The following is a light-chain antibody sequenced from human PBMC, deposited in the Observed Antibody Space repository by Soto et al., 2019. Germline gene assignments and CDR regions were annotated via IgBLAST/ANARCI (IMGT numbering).Light chain of an antibody. V-gene: IGLV1-44*01. Sequence: QSALTQPPSASGTPGQRVTISCSGSSSNIGSNTVNWYQQLPGMAPKLLIYSDNQRPSGVPGRFSGSKSGTSASLAISGLQSEDEADYYCAAWDDSLSGLVFGGGTKPPS. J-gene: IGLJ2*01. CDR2: SDN. CDR1: SSNIGSNT. CDR3: AAWDDSLSGLV.